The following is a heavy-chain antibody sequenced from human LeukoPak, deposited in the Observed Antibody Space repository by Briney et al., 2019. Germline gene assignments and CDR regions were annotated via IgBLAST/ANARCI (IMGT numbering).Heavy chain of an antibody. CDR1: GFTFRNFG. V-gene: IGHV3-33*01. CDR2: IWYDGSEK. Sequence: PGRSLRLSCAASGFTFRNFGMHWVRQAPGKGLERVAVIWYDGSEKYYADSVKGRFIISRDNSKNMLYLQTNSLRAEDTAVYYCVRDRNALQFLDFWGQGTVVTVSS. D-gene: IGHD3-3*01. J-gene: IGHJ4*02. CDR3: VRDRNALQFLDF.